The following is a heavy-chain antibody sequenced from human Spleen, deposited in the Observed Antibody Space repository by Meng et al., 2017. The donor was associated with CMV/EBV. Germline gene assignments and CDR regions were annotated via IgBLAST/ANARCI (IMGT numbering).Heavy chain of an antibody. D-gene: IGHD3-3*01. Sequence: YCIGWVRQMPGKRLDWMGIIYPGDSDTRYSPSFQGQVTISADRSISTAYLQWSSLKASDTAIYYCARRVNSDFTTIFGVVIEANGFDPWGQGTLVTVSS. V-gene: IGHV5-51*01. J-gene: IGHJ5*02. CDR2: IYPGDSDT. CDR3: ARRVNSDFTTIFGVVIEANGFDP. CDR1: YC.